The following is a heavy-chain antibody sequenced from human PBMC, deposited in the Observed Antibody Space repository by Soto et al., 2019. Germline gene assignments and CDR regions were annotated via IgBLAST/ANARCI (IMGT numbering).Heavy chain of an antibody. CDR1: TFSMYS. V-gene: IGHV3-21*01. Sequence: EVQVVESGGGLVKPGGSLRLSCNFTFSMYSMNRVRQAPGKGLEWVASISSGSAFIKYADSVKGRFSISRDNAKNSVSLQMNSLRAEDTAMYYCTRDQGGSYDSWFDPWGRGTLVTVSS. CDR3: TRDQGGSYDSWFDP. J-gene: IGHJ5*02. CDR2: ISSGSAFI. D-gene: IGHD1-26*01.